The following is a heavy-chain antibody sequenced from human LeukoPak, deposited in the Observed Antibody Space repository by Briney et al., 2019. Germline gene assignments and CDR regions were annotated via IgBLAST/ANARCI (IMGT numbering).Heavy chain of an antibody. V-gene: IGHV3-15*01. Sequence: PGGSLRLSCAASGFTFSNAWMSWVRQAPGKGLEWVGRIKSKTDGGTTDYAAPVKGRFTISRDDSKNTLYLQMNGLKTEDTAVYYCTTVALDYGDYVATNFDYWGQGTLVTVSS. J-gene: IGHJ4*02. CDR1: GFTFSNAW. CDR3: TTVALDYGDYVATNFDY. D-gene: IGHD4-17*01. CDR2: IKSKTDGGTT.